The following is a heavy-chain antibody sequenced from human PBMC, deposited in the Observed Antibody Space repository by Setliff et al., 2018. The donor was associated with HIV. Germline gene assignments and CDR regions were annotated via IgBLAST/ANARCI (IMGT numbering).Heavy chain of an antibody. CDR1: GFTFGDHA. Sequence: GGSLRLSCTASGFTFGDHAVSWVRQAPGKGLEWVNFIRSKAYGGATEYAASVKGRFTISRDDSKSIAYLQMNSLKTEDTAVYYCTRVREVPAAIPDYYYYMDVCGKGTTITVSS. D-gene: IGHD2-2*02. J-gene: IGHJ6*03. V-gene: IGHV3-49*04. CDR3: TRVREVPAAIPDYYYYMDV. CDR2: IRSKAYGGAT.